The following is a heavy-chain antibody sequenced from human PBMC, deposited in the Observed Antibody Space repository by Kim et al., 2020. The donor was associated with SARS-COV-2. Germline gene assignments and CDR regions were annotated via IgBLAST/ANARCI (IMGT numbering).Heavy chain of an antibody. CDR3: ARGGPTGTDFDY. Sequence: NYAQKFQGRVTITADKSTSTAYMELSSLRSEDTAVYYWARGGPTGTDFDYWGQGTLVTVSS. D-gene: IGHD1-1*01. V-gene: IGHV1-69*04. J-gene: IGHJ4*02.